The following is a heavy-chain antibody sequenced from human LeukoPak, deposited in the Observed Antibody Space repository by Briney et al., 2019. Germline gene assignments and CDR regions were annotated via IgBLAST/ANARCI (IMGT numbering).Heavy chain of an antibody. J-gene: IGHJ6*03. CDR3: ARLVSYDVLTENFYKYYMDV. CDR2: IYYTGST. CDR1: SGPISSNNYH. Sequence: MPSETLSLTCTVSSGPISSNNYHWGWIRQPPGKGLEWIGSIYYTGSTFYNPSLKSRVTMSLDALKNQFTLKVTSVTATDTAVYYCARLVSYDVLTENFYKYYMDVWGKGTTVTVSS. V-gene: IGHV4-39*01. D-gene: IGHD3-9*01.